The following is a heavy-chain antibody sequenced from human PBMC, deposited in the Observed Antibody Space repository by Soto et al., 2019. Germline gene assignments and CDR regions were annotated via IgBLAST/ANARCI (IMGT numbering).Heavy chain of an antibody. Sequence: PXGSLRLTCAASGFTFSSYGMHWVRQAPGKGLDWVAGISYDGSNKYYADSVKGRFTISRDNSKNTLYLQMNSLRAEDTAVYYCAKDPGEYRSSWYDYFDDWGQGTLVTVSS. J-gene: IGHJ4*02. CDR1: GFTFSSYG. CDR2: ISYDGSNK. D-gene: IGHD6-13*01. V-gene: IGHV3-30*18. CDR3: AKDPGEYRSSWYDYFDD.